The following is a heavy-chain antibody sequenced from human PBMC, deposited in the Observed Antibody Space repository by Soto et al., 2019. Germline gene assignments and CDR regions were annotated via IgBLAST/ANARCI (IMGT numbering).Heavy chain of an antibody. CDR2: IYYSVTT. D-gene: IGHD5-12*01. V-gene: IGHV4-31*03. CDR1: GASIISGGYY. J-gene: IGHJ4*02. Sequence: QVQLQESGPGLVKPSQTLSLTCTVSGASIISGGYYWSWIRQHPGKGLEWIGYIYYSVTTYYNPSLKSRVIISVDTSKNQFSLNLSSVTAADTAVYYCARAENERAGIYRPPDYWRQGTLVTVSS. CDR3: ARAENERAGIYRPPDY.